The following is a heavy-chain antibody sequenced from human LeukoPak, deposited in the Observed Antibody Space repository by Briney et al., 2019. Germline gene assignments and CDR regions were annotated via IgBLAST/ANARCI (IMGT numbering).Heavy chain of an antibody. J-gene: IGHJ4*02. CDR1: GFTFEDHV. V-gene: IGHV3-9*01. CDR3: AKDLGGSATTV. Sequence: GRSLRLSCAASGFTFEDHVMHWVRQAPGKGLEWVSSISWSGDRMGYADTVKGRFTISRDNAKNSLFLQMNSLRVEDTALYYCAKDLGGSATTVWGQGTLVTVSS. D-gene: IGHD2-2*01. CDR2: ISWSGDRM.